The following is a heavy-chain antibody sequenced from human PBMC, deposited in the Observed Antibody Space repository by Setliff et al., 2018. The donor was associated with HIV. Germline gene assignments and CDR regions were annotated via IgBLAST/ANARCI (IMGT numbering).Heavy chain of an antibody. CDR1: GGSIRTFH. V-gene: IGHV4-59*08. CDR2: MYDVGVT. J-gene: IGHJ5*02. D-gene: IGHD3-10*01. CDR3: AKRRGSGTLYDSFDP. Sequence: SETLCLTCTVSGGSIRTFHWTWLRQAPGKGLEWLGHMYDVGVTNYNPSLKNRVPITLDASTTRCSLTLAPVTATDTAVYFCAKRRGSGTLYDSFDPWGQGTLVTVSS.